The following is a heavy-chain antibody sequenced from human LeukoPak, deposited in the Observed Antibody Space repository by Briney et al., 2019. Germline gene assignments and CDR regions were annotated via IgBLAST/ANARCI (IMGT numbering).Heavy chain of an antibody. V-gene: IGHV1-2*02. J-gene: IGHJ6*02. D-gene: IGHD6-19*01. Sequence: ASVKVSCKASGYTFTGYYMHWVRQAPGQGLEWMGWINPNSGGTNYAQKFQGRVTMTRDTSISTAYVELSRLRSDDTAVYYCARHPGIAVAGDYYYYGMDVWGQGTTVTVSS. CDR1: GYTFTGYY. CDR3: ARHPGIAVAGDYYYYGMDV. CDR2: INPNSGGT.